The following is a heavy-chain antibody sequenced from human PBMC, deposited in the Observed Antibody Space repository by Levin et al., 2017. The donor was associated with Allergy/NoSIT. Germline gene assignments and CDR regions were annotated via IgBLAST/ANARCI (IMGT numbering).Heavy chain of an antibody. Sequence: GESLKISCAASGFTFSSYWMSWVRQAPGKGLEWVANIKQDGSEKYYVDSVKGRFTISRDNAKNSLYLQMNSLRAEDTAVYYCARDSPLLWFGEDLFDGMDVWGQGTTVTVSS. D-gene: IGHD3-10*01. CDR2: IKQDGSEK. V-gene: IGHV3-7*01. J-gene: IGHJ6*02. CDR3: ARDSPLLWFGEDLFDGMDV. CDR1: GFTFSSYW.